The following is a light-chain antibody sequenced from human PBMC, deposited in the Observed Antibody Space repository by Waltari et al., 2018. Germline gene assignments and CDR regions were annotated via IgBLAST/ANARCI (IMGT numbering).Light chain of an antibody. J-gene: IGKJ2*01. V-gene: IGKV3-20*01. CDR1: QSVSSTH. CDR3: QQYGSSPYT. CDR2: DVS. Sequence: EIVLTQSPGPLSLSPGERATLSCRASQSVSSTHLAWYQQNPGQAPRLLIDDVSSRAAGIPDRCSGSGSGTDFSLTISRLEPEDFAVYYCQQYGSSPYTFGQGTKLEIK.